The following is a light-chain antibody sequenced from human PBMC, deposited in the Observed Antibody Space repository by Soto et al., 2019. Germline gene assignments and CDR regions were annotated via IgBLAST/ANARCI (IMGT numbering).Light chain of an antibody. J-gene: IGKJ1*01. CDR3: QKHAGE. CDR1: QDIYNY. CDR2: DAS. V-gene: IGKV1-27*01. Sequence: DIQMTQSPPSLSASVGDRVTITCRASQDIYNYVAWYQQKPGKLPTLLIYDASTLQSGVPSRFSGSGYGTDFTLTISSLQPEDVATYYCQKHAGEFGQGTKVEIK.